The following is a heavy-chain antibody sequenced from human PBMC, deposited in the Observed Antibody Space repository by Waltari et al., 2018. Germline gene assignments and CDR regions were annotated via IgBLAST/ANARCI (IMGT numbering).Heavy chain of an antibody. D-gene: IGHD3-22*01. CDR1: GGSISSYY. V-gene: IGHV4-59*01. J-gene: IGHJ4*02. CDR3: ARGAYYYDSSGYHFDY. Sequence: QVQLQESGPGLVKPSETLSLTCTVSGGSISSYYWSWIRQPPGKGLEWIGYIYYSGSTNDNPALKSRVTISVDTSKNQFSLKLSSVTAADTAVYYCARGAYYYDSSGYHFDYWGQGTLVTVSS. CDR2: IYYSGST.